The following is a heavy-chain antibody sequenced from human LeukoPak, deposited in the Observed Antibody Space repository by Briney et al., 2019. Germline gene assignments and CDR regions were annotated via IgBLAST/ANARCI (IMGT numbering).Heavy chain of an antibody. CDR1: GGSISSSNW. Sequence: PSETLSLTCAVSGGSISSSNWWSWVRQPPGKGLEWIGETYHSGSTNYNPSLKSRVTISVDKSKNQFSLKLSSVPAADTAVYYCARVGMVWFGELSNFDYWGQGTLVTVSS. CDR3: ARVGMVWFGELSNFDY. J-gene: IGHJ4*02. D-gene: IGHD3-10*01. V-gene: IGHV4-4*02. CDR2: TYHSGST.